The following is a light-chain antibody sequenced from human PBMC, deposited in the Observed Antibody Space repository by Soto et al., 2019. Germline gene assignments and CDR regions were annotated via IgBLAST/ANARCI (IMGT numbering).Light chain of an antibody. CDR2: KVS. V-gene: IGKV2-30*01. CDR1: QSLVYSDGNTY. CDR3: QQYGSSPPT. J-gene: IGKJ1*01. Sequence: DVVMTQSPLSLPVTLGQPASISCRSSQSLVYSDGNTYLNWFQQRPGQSPRRLIYKVSNRDSGVPDRFSGSGSGTDFTLKISRVEPEDFAVYYCQQYGSSPPTFGQGGNVDTK.